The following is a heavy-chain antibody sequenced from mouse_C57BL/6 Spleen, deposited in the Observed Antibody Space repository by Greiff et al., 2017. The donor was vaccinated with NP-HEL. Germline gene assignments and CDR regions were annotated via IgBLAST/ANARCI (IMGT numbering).Heavy chain of an antibody. Sequence: VMLVESGAELVRPGTSVKVSCKASGYAFTNYLIEWVKQRPGQGLEWIGVINPGSGGTNYNEKFKGKATLTADKSSSTAYMQLSSLTSEDSAVYFCARSEDYYGSSPHGYWGQGTTLTVSS. D-gene: IGHD1-1*01. CDR3: ARSEDYYGSSPHGY. J-gene: IGHJ2*01. CDR1: GYAFTNYL. V-gene: IGHV1-54*01. CDR2: INPGSGGT.